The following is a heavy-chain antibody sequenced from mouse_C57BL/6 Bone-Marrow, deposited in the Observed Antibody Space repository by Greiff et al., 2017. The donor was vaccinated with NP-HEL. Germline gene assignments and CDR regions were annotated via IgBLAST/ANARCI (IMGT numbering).Heavy chain of an antibody. CDR1: GFSLSTFGMG. D-gene: IGHD1-1*01. CDR3: ARVHYYYGSSPFAY. J-gene: IGHJ3*01. Sequence: QVTLKESGPGILQPSQTLSLTCSFSGFSLSTFGMGVGWIRQPSGKGLEWLAHIWWDDDKYYNPALKSRLTISKDTSKNQVFLKIANVDTADTATYYCARVHYYYGSSPFAYWGQGTLVTVSA. V-gene: IGHV8-8*01. CDR2: IWWDDDK.